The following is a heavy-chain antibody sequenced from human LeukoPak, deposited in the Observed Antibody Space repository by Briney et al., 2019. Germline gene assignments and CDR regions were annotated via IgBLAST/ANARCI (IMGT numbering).Heavy chain of an antibody. Sequence: ASVKVSCKASGYTFTSYAMHWVRQAPGQRLEWMGWINAGNGNTKYSQKFQGRVTITTDESTSTAYMELSSLRSEDTAVYYCARGGGAPKVVNFDYWGQGTLVTVSS. J-gene: IGHJ4*02. CDR1: GYTFTSYA. D-gene: IGHD2-15*01. CDR3: ARGGGAPKVVNFDY. V-gene: IGHV1-3*01. CDR2: INAGNGNT.